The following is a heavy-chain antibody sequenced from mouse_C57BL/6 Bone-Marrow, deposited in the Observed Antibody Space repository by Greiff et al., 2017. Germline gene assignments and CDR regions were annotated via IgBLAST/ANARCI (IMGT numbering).Heavy chain of an antibody. D-gene: IGHD3-2*02. CDR3: ARGAAQAAVAY. J-gene: IGHJ3*01. V-gene: IGHV1-55*01. CDR2: IYPGSGST. Sequence: QVQLQQPGAELVKPGASVKMSCKASGYTFTSYWITWVKQRPGQGLAWIGDIYPGSGSTNYNEKFKSKATLTVDTSSSTAYMQLSSLTSEDAAVFYCARGAAQAAVAYWGQGTLVTVSA. CDR1: GYTFTSYW.